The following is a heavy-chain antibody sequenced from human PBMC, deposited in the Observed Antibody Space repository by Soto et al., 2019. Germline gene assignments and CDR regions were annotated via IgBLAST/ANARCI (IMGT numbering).Heavy chain of an antibody. CDR3: ARRYGDRHKQYYFDY. J-gene: IGHJ4*02. CDR2: INAGNGNT. Sequence: ASVKVSCKASGYTFTSYAMHWVRQAPGQRLEWMGWINAGNGNTKYSQKFQGRVTITRDTSASTAYMELSSLRSEDTAVYYCARRYGDRHKQYYFDYWGQGTLVTVSS. CDR1: GYTFTSYA. V-gene: IGHV1-3*01. D-gene: IGHD4-17*01.